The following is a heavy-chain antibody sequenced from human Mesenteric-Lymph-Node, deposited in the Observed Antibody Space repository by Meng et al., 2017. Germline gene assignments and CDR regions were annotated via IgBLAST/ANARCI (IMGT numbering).Heavy chain of an antibody. CDR3: ARHKYSSGWYVDAFDI. Sequence: GESLKISCAASGFTFSSYEMNWVRQAPGKGLEWVSYISSSGSTIYYADSVKGRFTISRDNAKNSLYLQMNSLRAEDTAVYYCARHKYSSGWYVDAFDIWGQGTMVTVSS. CDR1: GFTFSSYE. V-gene: IGHV3-48*03. J-gene: IGHJ3*02. CDR2: ISSSGSTI. D-gene: IGHD6-19*01.